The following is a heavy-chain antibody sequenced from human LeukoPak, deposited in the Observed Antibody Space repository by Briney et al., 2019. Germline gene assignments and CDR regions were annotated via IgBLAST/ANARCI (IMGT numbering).Heavy chain of an antibody. CDR2: ISWDGGST. J-gene: IGHJ4*02. V-gene: IGHV3-43*01. CDR1: GFTFDDYT. D-gene: IGHD1-20*01. Sequence: PGGSLRLSCAASGFTFDDYTMHWVRQAPGKGLEWVSLISWDGGSTYYADSVKGRFTISRDNSKNSLYLQMNSLRTEDTALYYCAKDSGAEITGTGLDYWGQGTLVTVSS. CDR3: AKDSGAEITGTGLDY.